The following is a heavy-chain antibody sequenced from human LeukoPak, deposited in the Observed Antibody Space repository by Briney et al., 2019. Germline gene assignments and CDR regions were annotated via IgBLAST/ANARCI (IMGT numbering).Heavy chain of an antibody. D-gene: IGHD6-19*01. CDR3: ARGGGAVAGHLY. J-gene: IGHJ4*02. CDR1: GFTFSSYG. CDR2: IWYDGSNK. V-gene: IGHV3-33*01. Sequence: GGSLRLSCAASGFTFSSYGMHWVRQAPGKALDWVAVIWYDGSNKYYADSVKGRFTISRDNSKNTLYLQMNSLRAEDTAVYYCARGGGAVAGHLYWGQGSLVTVSS.